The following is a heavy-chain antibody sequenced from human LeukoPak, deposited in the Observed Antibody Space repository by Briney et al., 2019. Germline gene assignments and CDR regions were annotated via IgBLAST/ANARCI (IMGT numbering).Heavy chain of an antibody. J-gene: IGHJ4*02. D-gene: IGHD5-12*01. V-gene: IGHV1-8*01. Sequence: GASVKVSCKASGYTFTSYDINWVRQATGQGLEWMGWMNPNSGNTGYAQKFQGRVTMTRNTSISTAYMELSSLRSEDTAVYYCARLYSGYDVRDYWGQGTLVTVSS. CDR2: MNPNSGNT. CDR3: ARLYSGYDVRDY. CDR1: GYTFTSYD.